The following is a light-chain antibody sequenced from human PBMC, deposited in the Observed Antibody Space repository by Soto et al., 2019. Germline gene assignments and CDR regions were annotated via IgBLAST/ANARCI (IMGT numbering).Light chain of an antibody. CDR2: AAS. Sequence: ESVLTQSPGTLSLSPGERASLSCRASQSVSSYLAWYQQKPGQAPRLVIYAASNRATGIPDRLSGSGSGTDFTRTISELEPEDFAVYYCQQYSSSPYTFGQGTKLEIK. CDR1: QSVSSY. V-gene: IGKV3-20*01. J-gene: IGKJ2*01. CDR3: QQYSSSPYT.